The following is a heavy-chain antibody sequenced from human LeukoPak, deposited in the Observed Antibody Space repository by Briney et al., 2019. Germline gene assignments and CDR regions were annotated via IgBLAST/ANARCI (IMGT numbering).Heavy chain of an antibody. CDR3: ARVFLDSSSWYEGGPFDY. V-gene: IGHV4-4*02. Sequence: SGTLSLTCAVSGGSISSSNWWSWVRQPPGKGLEWIGEIYHSGSTNYNPSLKSRVTISVDKSKNQFSLKLSSVTAADTAVYYCARVFLDSSSWYEGGPFDYWGQGTLVTVSS. CDR1: GGSISSSNW. CDR2: IYHSGST. J-gene: IGHJ4*02. D-gene: IGHD6-13*01.